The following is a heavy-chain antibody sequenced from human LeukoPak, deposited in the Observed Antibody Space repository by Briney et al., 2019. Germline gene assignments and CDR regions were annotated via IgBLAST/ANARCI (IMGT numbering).Heavy chain of an antibody. V-gene: IGHV4-34*01. CDR3: ARDGFGSGSIDY. CDR2: INNSGST. Sequence: PSETLSLTCAVYGGSFSGYYWSWIRQPPGKGLEWIGEINNSGSTNYNPSLTSRVTISVDTSKNQFSLKLSSVTAADTAVYYCARDGFGSGSIDYWGQGTLVTVSS. J-gene: IGHJ4*02. CDR1: GGSFSGYY. D-gene: IGHD3-10*01.